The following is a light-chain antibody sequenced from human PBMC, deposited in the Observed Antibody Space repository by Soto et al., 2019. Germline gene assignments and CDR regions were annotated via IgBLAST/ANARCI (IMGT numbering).Light chain of an antibody. CDR1: HSVSSSY. V-gene: IGKV3-20*01. CDR3: QQYGSSPGT. J-gene: IGKJ1*01. CDR2: GAS. Sequence: ENVLNLSPCTLSFPPGERATLSCVASHSVSSSYLAWYQQKPGQAPRLLIYGASSRATGIPDRFSGSGSGTDFTLTISRLEPEDFAVYYCQQYGSSPGTFGQGTKVDIK.